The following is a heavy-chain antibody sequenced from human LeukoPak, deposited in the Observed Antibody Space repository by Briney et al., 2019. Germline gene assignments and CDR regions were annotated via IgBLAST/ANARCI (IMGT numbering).Heavy chain of an antibody. D-gene: IGHD6-13*01. CDR2: INPNSGGT. CDR1: GYTFTGYY. Sequence: ASVKVSCKASGYTFTGYYMHWVRQAPGQGLEWMGWINPNSGGTNYAQKFQGRVTMTRDTSISTAYMELSRLRSDDTAVYYCARDVPAAAAFPFNLLTDVWGQGTTVTVSS. V-gene: IGHV1-2*02. CDR3: ARDVPAAAAFPFNLLTDV. J-gene: IGHJ6*02.